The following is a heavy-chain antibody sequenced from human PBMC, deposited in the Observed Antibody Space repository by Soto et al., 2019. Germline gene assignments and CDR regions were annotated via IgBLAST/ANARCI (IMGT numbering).Heavy chain of an antibody. CDR3: AKDLTYYYDSINPFYY. V-gene: IGHV3-23*01. Sequence: GGSLRHSCAASGFTFSSYAMSWVRQAPGKGLEWVSAISGSGGSTYYADSVKGRFTISRDKSKNPLYLQMNSLRAEDTAVYYCAKDLTYYYDSINPFYYWGQGTLVTVSA. CDR2: ISGSGGST. CDR1: GFTFSSYA. D-gene: IGHD3-22*01. J-gene: IGHJ4*02.